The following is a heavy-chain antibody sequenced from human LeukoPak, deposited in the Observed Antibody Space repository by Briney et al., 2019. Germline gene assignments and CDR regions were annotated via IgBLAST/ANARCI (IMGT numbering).Heavy chain of an antibody. J-gene: IGHJ3*01. CDR1: GFRFDNYG. Sequence: GGSLRLSCGVSGFRFDNYGMYWVRQSPGKGLEWVAFLRYDGSDEQYADSVKGRFTISRDNSQDTLFLQLNSLRPDDTAVYYCAKAYSRWALTLTNDAFDFWGQGTMVRVSS. V-gene: IGHV3-30*02. CDR3: AKAYSRWALTLTNDAFDF. CDR2: LRYDGSDE. D-gene: IGHD3-22*01.